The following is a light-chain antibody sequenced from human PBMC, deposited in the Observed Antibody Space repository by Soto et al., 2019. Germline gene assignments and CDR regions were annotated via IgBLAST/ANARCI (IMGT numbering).Light chain of an antibody. CDR3: QHRANWPLT. Sequence: EIVLTQSPAILSLSPGERATLYCRASQSVTIKLAWYQQKPGQPPRLLIYDASTRATGTPARFSGSGSGTDFTLSISSLEPEDFGFYFCQHRANWPLTFGGGTKVDIK. J-gene: IGKJ4*01. CDR1: QSVTIK. V-gene: IGKV3-11*01. CDR2: DAS.